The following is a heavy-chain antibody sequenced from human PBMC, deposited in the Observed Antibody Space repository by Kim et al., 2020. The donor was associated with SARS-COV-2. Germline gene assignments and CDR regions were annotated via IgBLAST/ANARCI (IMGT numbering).Heavy chain of an antibody. V-gene: IGHV6-1*01. J-gene: IGHJ4*02. CDR2: TYYRSKWYN. D-gene: IGHD2-8*02. CDR3: ARGGAGMVLALFNY. CDR1: GDSVSSNSAS. Sequence: SQTLSLTCVISGDSVSSNSASWNWIRQSPSRGLEWLGRTYYRSKWYNDYAVSVRSRLTVSPDTSKNQFSLQLNSVTPEDTAVYYCARGGAGMVLALFNYWGQGTLVTVSS.